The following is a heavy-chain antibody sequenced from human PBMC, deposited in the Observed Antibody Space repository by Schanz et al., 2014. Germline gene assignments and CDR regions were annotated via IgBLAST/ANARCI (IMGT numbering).Heavy chain of an antibody. D-gene: IGHD1-26*01. Sequence: QVQLVESGGGVVQPGRSLRLSCAASGFTFSSYGMHWVRQAPGKGLEWVAVIWYDGSNKYYADSVKGRFTISRDNSKNTLFLQMNSLIAEDTAVYYCAPDHTAESYYSAGPPIDYWGQGTLLTVSS. CDR1: GFTFSSYG. CDR3: APDHTAESYYSAGPPIDY. J-gene: IGHJ4*02. CDR2: IWYDGSNK. V-gene: IGHV3-33*01.